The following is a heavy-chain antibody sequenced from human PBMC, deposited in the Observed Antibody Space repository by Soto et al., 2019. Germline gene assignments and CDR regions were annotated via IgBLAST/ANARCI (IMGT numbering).Heavy chain of an antibody. V-gene: IGHV4-39*01. CDR1: GESISSSSYY. D-gene: IGHD2-21*02. J-gene: IGHJ4*02. Sequence: SETLSLTCIVPGESISSSSYYWGWIRQPPGKGLEWIGSIHYSGRTYYNPSFKSRVTISIDTSKNQFSLKLSSVTATDTAVYYCARQRTTVVTQAYFDHWGQGALVTVSS. CDR2: IHYSGRT. CDR3: ARQRTTVVTQAYFDH.